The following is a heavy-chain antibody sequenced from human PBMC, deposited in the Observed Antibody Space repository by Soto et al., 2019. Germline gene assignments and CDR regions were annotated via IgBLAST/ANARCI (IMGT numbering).Heavy chain of an antibody. CDR1: GFTLSSYW. V-gene: IGHV3-7*01. J-gene: IGHJ6*03. Sequence: EVQLVESGGGLVQPGGSLRLSCVASGFTLSSYWMSWVRQAPGKGLEWVGNIKQDGSEGYYVDSVKGRFTMSRDNAKNSLYLQMNNPRAEDTAVYYCARMDIVSGGYKDYYYMDVWGKGTTVTVSS. CDR3: ARMDIVSGGYKDYYYMDV. CDR2: IKQDGSEG. D-gene: IGHD3-10*01.